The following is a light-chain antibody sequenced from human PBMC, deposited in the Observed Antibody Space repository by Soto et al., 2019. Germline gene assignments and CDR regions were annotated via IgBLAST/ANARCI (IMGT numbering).Light chain of an antibody. Sequence: QSALTQPASVSGSPGQSITISCTGNRSDVGGYNYVYWHQQHPGKAPKLMIYDVTNRPSGVSDRFSGSKSGNTASLTISGLQAEDEADYYCSSYTSSSTYFFGAGTKVTVL. J-gene: IGLJ1*01. CDR2: DVT. V-gene: IGLV2-14*01. CDR3: SSYTSSSTYF. CDR1: RSDVGGYNY.